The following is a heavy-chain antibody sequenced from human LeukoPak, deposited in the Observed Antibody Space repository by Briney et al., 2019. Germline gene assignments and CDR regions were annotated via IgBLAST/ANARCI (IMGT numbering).Heavy chain of an antibody. Sequence: PGGSLRLSCAASGFTFSSYGMHWVRQAPGKGLEWVAFIRYDGINKYYADSVKGRFTISRDNSKNTLYLQMNSLRAEDTAVYYCARDGVVRGVVPLDYWGQGTLVTVSS. CDR1: GFTFSSYG. V-gene: IGHV3-30*02. CDR2: IRYDGINK. D-gene: IGHD3-10*01. J-gene: IGHJ4*02. CDR3: ARDGVVRGVVPLDY.